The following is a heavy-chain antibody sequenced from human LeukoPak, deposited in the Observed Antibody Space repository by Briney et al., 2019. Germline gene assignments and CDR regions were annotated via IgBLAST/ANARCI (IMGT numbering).Heavy chain of an antibody. Sequence: PGGSLRLSCAASGFTFSSYSMNWVRQAPGKGLEWVSFISSSSNYRYYADSVKGRFTISRDNAKKSLYLQMNSLRVEDTGVYYCASWGEGALDNWGQGTLVTVSS. CDR1: GFTFSSYS. J-gene: IGHJ4*02. V-gene: IGHV3-21*01. CDR2: ISSSSNYR. CDR3: ASWGEGALDN. D-gene: IGHD1-26*01.